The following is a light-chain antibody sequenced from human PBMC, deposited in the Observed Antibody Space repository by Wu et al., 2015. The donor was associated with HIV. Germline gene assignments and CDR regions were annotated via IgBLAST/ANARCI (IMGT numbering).Light chain of an antibody. Sequence: DIQMTQSPSTLSASVGDRVTMTCRASQNINSWLAWYQQKPGKAPKLLISQTSSLQGGVALRFSGSGSGTEFTLTISSLQPDDFAAYYCQQYHSYSTFGQGTRVDI. CDR3: QQYHSYST. CDR1: QNINSW. J-gene: IGKJ1*01. CDR2: QTS. V-gene: IGKV1-5*03.